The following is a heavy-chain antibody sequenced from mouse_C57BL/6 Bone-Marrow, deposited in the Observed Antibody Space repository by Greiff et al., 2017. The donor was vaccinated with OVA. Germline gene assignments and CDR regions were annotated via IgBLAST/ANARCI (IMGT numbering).Heavy chain of an antibody. CDR2: IYPGDGDT. V-gene: IGHV1-82*01. J-gene: IGHJ2*01. Sequence: QVQLQQSGPELVKPGASVKISCKASGYAFSSSWMNWVKQRPGKGLEWIGRIYPGDGDTNYNGKFKGKATLTADKSSSTAYMQLSSLTSEDSAVYFCARGDDYGYWGQGTTLTVSS. D-gene: IGHD2-4*01. CDR1: GYAFSSSW. CDR3: ARGDDYGY.